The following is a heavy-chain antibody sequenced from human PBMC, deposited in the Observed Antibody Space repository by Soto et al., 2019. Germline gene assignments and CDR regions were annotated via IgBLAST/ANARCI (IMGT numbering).Heavy chain of an antibody. D-gene: IGHD6-13*01. J-gene: IGHJ6*02. CDR3: ARGSSNYYYYYGMDV. V-gene: IGHV3-53*01. CDR1: GFTVSSNY. Sequence: GGSLRLSCAASGFTVSSNYMSWVRQAPGKGLEWVSVIYTGGSTYYADSVKGRFTISRDNSKNTLYLQMNSLRAEDTAVYYCARGSSNYYYYYGMDVWGQGTTVTVSS. CDR2: IYTGGST.